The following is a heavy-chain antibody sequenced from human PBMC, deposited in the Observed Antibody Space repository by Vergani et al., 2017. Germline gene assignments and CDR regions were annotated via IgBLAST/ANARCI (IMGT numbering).Heavy chain of an antibody. V-gene: IGHV1-8*01. J-gene: IGHJ6*03. Sequence: QVQLVQSGAEVKKPGASVKVSCKASGYTFTSYDINWVRQATGQGLEWMGWMNTNSGNTGYAQKFQGRVTRTRNTSLSTAYMELSSLRSEDTTVYYCARGKGVAARPYYYYMDVWGKGTTVTVSS. CDR2: MNTNSGNT. CDR3: ARGKGVAARPYYYYMDV. D-gene: IGHD6-6*01. CDR1: GYTFTSYD.